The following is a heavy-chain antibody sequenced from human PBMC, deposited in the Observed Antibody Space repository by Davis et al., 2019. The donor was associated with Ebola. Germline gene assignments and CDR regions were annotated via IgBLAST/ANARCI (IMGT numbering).Heavy chain of an antibody. CDR2: ISGSGGTT. V-gene: IGHV3-23*01. D-gene: IGHD3-3*01. CDR3: ARSGLSFGVVKYHYGMDV. J-gene: IGHJ6*04. Sequence: PGGSLRFSCAASGFTFSSYSMNWVRQAPGKGLEWVSAISGSGGTTYYAGSVKGRFTVSRDNSKKTMYLQMNSLRAEDTAVYYCARSGLSFGVVKYHYGMDVWGKGTTVTVSS. CDR1: GFTFSSYS.